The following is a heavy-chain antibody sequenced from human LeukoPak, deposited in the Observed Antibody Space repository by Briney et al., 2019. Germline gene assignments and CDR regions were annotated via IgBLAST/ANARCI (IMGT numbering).Heavy chain of an antibody. Sequence: ASVKVSCKASGYTFTGYYMHWVRQAPGQGLEWMGWINPNSSGTNYAQKFQGRVAMTRDTSISTAYMELSRLRSDDTAVYYCARFGVVPAARAWLDYWGQGTLVTVSS. CDR1: GYTFTGYY. J-gene: IGHJ4*02. V-gene: IGHV1-2*02. D-gene: IGHD2-2*01. CDR3: ARFGVVPAARAWLDY. CDR2: INPNSSGT.